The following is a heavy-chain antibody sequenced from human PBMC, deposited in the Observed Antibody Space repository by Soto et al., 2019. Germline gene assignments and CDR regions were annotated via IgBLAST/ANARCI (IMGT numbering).Heavy chain of an antibody. J-gene: IGHJ6*02. Sequence: EVHMVESGGGLVKPGGSLRLSCAVSGLTLTDAWMNWVRQAPGKGLEWVGRIKGEDAGGTSDYAAPVRGRFSISRDDSKNTLYLDMSSLKSEDTAVYYCTTVTHVAVGGQGTTVIVSS. CDR1: GLTLTDAW. D-gene: IGHD2-15*01. V-gene: IGHV3-15*01. CDR3: TTVTHVAV. CDR2: IKGEDAGGTS.